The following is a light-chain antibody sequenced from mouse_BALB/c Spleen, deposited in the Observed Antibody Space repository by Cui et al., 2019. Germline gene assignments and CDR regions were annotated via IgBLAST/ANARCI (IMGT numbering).Light chain of an antibody. CDR3: HQYHRSPRT. V-gene: IGKV4-74*01. Sequence: QTVLTQYPAIMSASLGERVTMTCTASSSVSSSYLHWYQQKPGSSPKLWIYSTSNLASGVPARFSGSGSGTSYSLTISSMEAEDAATYYCHQYHRSPRTFGGGTKLEIK. CDR2: STS. J-gene: IGKJ1*01. CDR1: SSVSSSY.